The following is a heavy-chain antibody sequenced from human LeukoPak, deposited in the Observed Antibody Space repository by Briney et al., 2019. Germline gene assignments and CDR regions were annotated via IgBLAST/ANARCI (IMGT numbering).Heavy chain of an antibody. CDR3: AREKITGDHAFDI. CDR2: INPNSGGT. V-gene: IGHV1-2*04. CDR1: GYTFTGYY. Sequence: ASVKVSCKASGYTFTGYYMHWVRQAPGQGLEWMGWINPNSGGTNYAQKFQGWVTMTRDTSISTAYVELSRLRSDDTAVYYCAREKITGDHAFDIWGQGTMVTVSS. J-gene: IGHJ3*02. D-gene: IGHD7-27*01.